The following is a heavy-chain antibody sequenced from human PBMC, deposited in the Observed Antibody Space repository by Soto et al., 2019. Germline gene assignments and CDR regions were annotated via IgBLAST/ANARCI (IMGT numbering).Heavy chain of an antibody. Sequence: QVQLVQSGAEVKRPGSSVKVSCKASGDTFNFYSINWVRQAPGLGLEWMGRVNPIVSMSNYAQRFQGRVTXTXDKXTSTAYMELSGLRSEDTAIYYCATSYGSGYRAFDYWRQGALVTVSS. CDR3: ATSYGSGYRAFDY. CDR1: GDTFNFYS. D-gene: IGHD3-10*01. CDR2: VNPIVSMS. J-gene: IGHJ4*02. V-gene: IGHV1-69*04.